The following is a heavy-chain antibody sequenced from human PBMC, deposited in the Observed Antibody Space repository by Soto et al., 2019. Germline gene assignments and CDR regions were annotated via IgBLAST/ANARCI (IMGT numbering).Heavy chain of an antibody. Sequence: GGSLRLSCAASGFTFSSYGMHWVRQAPGKGLEWVAVIWYDGSNKYYADSVKGRFTISRDNSKNTLYLQMNSLRAEDTAVYYCARDLREYSSHVPPDYWGQGTLVTVSS. V-gene: IGHV3-33*01. CDR3: ARDLREYSSHVPPDY. CDR2: IWYDGSNK. CDR1: GFTFSSYG. D-gene: IGHD6-6*01. J-gene: IGHJ4*02.